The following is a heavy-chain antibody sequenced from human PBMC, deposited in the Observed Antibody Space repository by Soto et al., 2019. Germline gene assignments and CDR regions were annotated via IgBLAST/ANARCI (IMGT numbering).Heavy chain of an antibody. V-gene: IGHV3-33*01. CDR1: GFTFSSYG. J-gene: IGHJ6*02. Sequence: TGGSQRLSCAASGFTFSSYGMHWVRQAPGKGLEWVAVIWYDGSNKYYADSVKGRFTISRDNSKNTLYLQMNSLRAEDTAVYYCARDPYSSSYLYYYYGMDVWGQGTTVTVSS. CDR2: IWYDGSNK. CDR3: ARDPYSSSYLYYYYGMDV. D-gene: IGHD6-6*01.